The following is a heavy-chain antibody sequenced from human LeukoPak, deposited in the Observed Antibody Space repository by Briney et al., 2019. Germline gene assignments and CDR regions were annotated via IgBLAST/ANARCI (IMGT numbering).Heavy chain of an antibody. CDR3: AKDIMGSTSWYGLDY. CDR2: ISWDGGST. D-gene: IGHD6-13*01. Sequence: GGSLRLSCAASGFSFDDYVMHWVRQAPGKGLEWVSLISWDGGSTYYADSVKGRFTISRDNSKNSLYLQMNSLRAEDTALYYCAKDIMGSTSWYGLDYWGQGTLVTVSS. V-gene: IGHV3-43D*03. J-gene: IGHJ4*02. CDR1: GFSFDDYV.